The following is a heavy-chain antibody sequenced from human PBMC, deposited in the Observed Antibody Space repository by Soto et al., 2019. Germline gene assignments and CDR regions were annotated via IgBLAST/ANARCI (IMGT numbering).Heavy chain of an antibody. CDR2: ISGYNGDT. CDR3: ARNGQPPYYYYVRDV. CDR1: GYPFTTYG. V-gene: IGHV1-18*01. J-gene: IGHJ6*02. Sequence: ASVKVSCKASGYPFTTYGISWVRQAPGQGLEWMGWISGYNGDTNYAQKFQGRVTMTIDTSTGTAYMEVRSLTSDDTAVYYCARNGQPPYYYYVRDVRG. D-gene: IGHD2-8*01.